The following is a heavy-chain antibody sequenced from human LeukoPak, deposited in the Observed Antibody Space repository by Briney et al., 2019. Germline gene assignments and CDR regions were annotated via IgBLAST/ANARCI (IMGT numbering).Heavy chain of an antibody. D-gene: IGHD2-2*01. CDR3: ARGIDCSSTSCYYDY. CDR1: GYTFTGYY. J-gene: IGHJ4*02. CDR2: INPNSGGT. Sequence: ASVKVSCKASGYTFTGYYMHGVRQAPGQGLEWMGWINPNSGGTNYAQKFQGRVTMTRDTPISTAYMELSRLRSDDTAVYYCARGIDCSSTSCYYDYWGQGTLVTVSS. V-gene: IGHV1-2*02.